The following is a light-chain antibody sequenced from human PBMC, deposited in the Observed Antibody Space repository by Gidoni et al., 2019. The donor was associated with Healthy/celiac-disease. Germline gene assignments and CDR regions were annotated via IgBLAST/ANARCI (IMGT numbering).Light chain of an antibody. CDR2: AAS. CDR1: QSISSY. V-gene: IGKV1-39*01. CDR3: QQSYSTLLIT. J-gene: IGKJ5*01. Sequence: DIQMTQSPSSLSASVGDRVTITCRASQSISSYLNWYQQKPGKAPKLLIYAASSLQSGVPSRFSGSGSGTDFTLTISSLQPEDFATYYCQQSYSTLLITFXQXTRLXIK.